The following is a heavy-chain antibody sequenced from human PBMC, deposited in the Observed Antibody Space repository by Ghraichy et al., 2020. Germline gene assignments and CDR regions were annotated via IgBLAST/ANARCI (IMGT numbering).Heavy chain of an antibody. J-gene: IGHJ4*02. CDR1: GYTFTSYG. CDR2: ISAYNGNT. V-gene: IGHV1-18*04. D-gene: IGHD1-14*01. CDR3: GSSPPRSFEFDY. Sequence: ASVKVSCKASGYTFTSYGISWVRQAPGQGLEWMGWISAYNGNTNYAQKLQGRVTMTTDTSTSTAYMELRSLRSDDTAVYYCGSSPPRSFEFDYWGQGTLVTVSS.